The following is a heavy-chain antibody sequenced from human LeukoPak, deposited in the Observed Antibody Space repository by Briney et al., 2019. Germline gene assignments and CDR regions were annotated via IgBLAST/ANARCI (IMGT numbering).Heavy chain of an antibody. J-gene: IGHJ4*02. Sequence: GGSLRLSCAASGFTFSSYGMRWVRQAPGKGLEWVSTISGSGGSTYYADSVKGRFTISRDISKNTLYLQMNSLRLEDTAVYYCARDLYGAAAAGDYWGQGTLVTVSS. CDR2: ISGSGGST. V-gene: IGHV3-23*01. CDR1: GFTFSSYG. CDR3: ARDLYGAAAAGDY. D-gene: IGHD6-13*01.